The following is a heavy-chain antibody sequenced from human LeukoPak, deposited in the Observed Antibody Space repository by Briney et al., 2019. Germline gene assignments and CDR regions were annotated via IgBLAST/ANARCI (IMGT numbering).Heavy chain of an antibody. Sequence: SETLSLTCTVSGGSISSYYWSWIRQPAGKGLEWIGYIYYSGSTYYNPSLKSRVTISVDTSKNQFSLKLSSVTAADTAVYYCARSPYYAAFDIWGQGTMVTVSS. J-gene: IGHJ3*02. CDR2: IYYSGST. CDR3: ARSPYYAAFDI. CDR1: GGSISSYY. V-gene: IGHV4-59*06. D-gene: IGHD3-10*01.